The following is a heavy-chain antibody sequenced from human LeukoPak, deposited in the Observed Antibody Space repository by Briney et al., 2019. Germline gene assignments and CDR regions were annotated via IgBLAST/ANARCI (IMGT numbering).Heavy chain of an antibody. D-gene: IGHD3-10*01. J-gene: IGHJ4*02. CDR3: AGERGVGEFY. Sequence: GGSLRLSCAASGFTFSTYTKNWVRQAPGKGLEWVSSISSSSSSIYYADSVKGRFSISRDNAKNSLYLQMNSLSAEDTAVYYCAGERGVGEFYWGQGTLVTVSS. CDR1: GFTFSTYT. CDR2: ISSSSSSI. V-gene: IGHV3-21*01.